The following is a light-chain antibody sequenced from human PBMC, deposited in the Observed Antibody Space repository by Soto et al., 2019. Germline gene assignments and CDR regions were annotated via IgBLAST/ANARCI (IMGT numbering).Light chain of an antibody. CDR1: SSNIGTNY. J-gene: IGLJ2*01. CDR3: SAWDDSLRAVV. Sequence: QSVLTQPPSASGTPGQRVTISCSGSSSNIGTNYVYWYQQVPGTAPKLLIYRSDQRPSGVPDRFSGSKSGTSASLAISGLRSEDEADYYCSAWDDSLRAVVFGGGTKLTVL. CDR2: RSD. V-gene: IGLV1-47*01.